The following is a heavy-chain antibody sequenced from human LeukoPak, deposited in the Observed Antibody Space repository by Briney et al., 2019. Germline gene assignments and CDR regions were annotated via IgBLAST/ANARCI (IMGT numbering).Heavy chain of an antibody. Sequence: GGSLRLSCVASGFTFSRFWIHWVRQVPGKGLVWVSRIDYDGSITNYADSVKGRFTISRDNARNTLYLQMNSLRVDDTAVYYCVKDLGGNYDYWGQGTLVTVSS. CDR3: VKDLGGNYDY. CDR1: GFTFSRFW. D-gene: IGHD1-7*01. J-gene: IGHJ4*02. CDR2: IDYDGSIT. V-gene: IGHV3-74*01.